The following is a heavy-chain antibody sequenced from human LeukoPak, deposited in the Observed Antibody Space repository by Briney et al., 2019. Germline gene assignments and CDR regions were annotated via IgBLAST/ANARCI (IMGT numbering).Heavy chain of an antibody. D-gene: IGHD6-13*01. CDR1: RSTLKGYT. V-gene: IGHV1-69*01. CDR2: IIPIFGTA. Sequence: CQAWRSTLKGYTINFGRQPTRQKQKWMGGIIPIFGTANYAQKFQGRVTITADESTSTAYMELSSLRSEDTAVYYCARVFSSSWYYFDYWGQGTLVTVSS. CDR3: ARVFSSSWYYFDY. J-gene: IGHJ4*02.